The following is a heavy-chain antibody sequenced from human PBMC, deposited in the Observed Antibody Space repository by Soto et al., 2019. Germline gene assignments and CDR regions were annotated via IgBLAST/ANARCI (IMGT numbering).Heavy chain of an antibody. CDR3: ASPRFVSSGIRYFDWLLPSQYGMDV. CDR2: IIPIFGTA. V-gene: IGHV1-69*13. D-gene: IGHD3-9*01. CDR1: GGTFSSYA. J-gene: IGHJ6*02. Sequence: SVKVSCKASGGTFSSYAISWVRQAPGQGLEWMGGIIPIFGTANYAQKFQGRVTITADESTSTAYMELSSLRSEDTAVYYCASPRFVSSGIRYFDWLLPSQYGMDVWGQGTTVTVSS.